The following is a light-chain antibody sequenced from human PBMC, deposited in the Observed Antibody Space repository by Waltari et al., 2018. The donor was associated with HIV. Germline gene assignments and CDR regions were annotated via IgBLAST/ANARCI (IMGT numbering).Light chain of an antibody. V-gene: IGKV1-5*03. Sequence: DIQMTQSPSTLSASVGDRVNITCRASQSISSWLAWYQQKPGKAPKLLIQKASSLESGVPSRFSGSGSGTEFTLTISSLQPDDFATYYCQQYNSYLYTFGQGTKLEIK. CDR1: QSISSW. J-gene: IGKJ2*01. CDR3: QQYNSYLYT. CDR2: KAS.